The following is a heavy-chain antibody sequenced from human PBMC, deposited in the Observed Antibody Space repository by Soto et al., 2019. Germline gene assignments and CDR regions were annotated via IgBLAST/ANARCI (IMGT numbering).Heavy chain of an antibody. CDR2: ISSSGSTI. V-gene: IGHV3-11*01. Sequence: PGGSLRLSCAASGFTFSDYYMSWIRQAPGKGLEWVSYISSSGSTIYYADSVKGRFTISRDNAKNSLYLQMNSLRAEDTAVYYCARVSPPAYGDYEVFDYWGQGTLVTVSS. J-gene: IGHJ4*02. D-gene: IGHD4-17*01. CDR1: GFTFSDYY. CDR3: ARVSPPAYGDYEVFDY.